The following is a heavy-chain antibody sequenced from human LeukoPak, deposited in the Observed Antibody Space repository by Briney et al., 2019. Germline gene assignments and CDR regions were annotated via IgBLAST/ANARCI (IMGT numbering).Heavy chain of an antibody. D-gene: IGHD3-22*01. CDR1: GGSISSGGYY. J-gene: IGHJ5*02. CDR3: ARGRITMIVVGPMYDP. CDR2: IYYSGST. Sequence: SQTLSLTCTVSGGSISSGGYYWSWIRQHPGKGLEWIGYIYYSGSTYYNPSLKSRVTISVDTSKNQFSLKLSSVTAADTAVYYCARGRITMIVVGPMYDPWGQGTLVTVSS. V-gene: IGHV4-31*03.